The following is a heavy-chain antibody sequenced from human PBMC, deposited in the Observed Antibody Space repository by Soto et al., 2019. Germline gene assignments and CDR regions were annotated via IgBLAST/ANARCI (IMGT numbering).Heavy chain of an antibody. CDR3: ARGGSRRLYGMDV. J-gene: IGHJ6*02. CDR2: ISYDGSNK. V-gene: IGHV3-30-3*01. Sequence: QVQLVESGGGVVQPGRSLRLSCAASGFTFSSYAMHWVRQAPGKGLEWVAVISYDGSNKYYADSVKGRFTISRDNSKNTLYLQMNSLRAEDTAVYYCARGGSRRLYGMDVWGQGTTVTVSS. CDR1: GFTFSSYA.